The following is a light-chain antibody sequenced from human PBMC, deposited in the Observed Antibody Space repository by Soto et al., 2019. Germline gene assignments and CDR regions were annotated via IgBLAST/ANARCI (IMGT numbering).Light chain of an antibody. J-gene: IGKJ1*01. CDR3: QQCDDCPRT. V-gene: IGKV3-15*01. Sequence: EIVMTQSPATLSVSPGERATLSCRASQSVGNNLAWYQQKPGQAPRLLIHGKSTRATGVPPRFSGSGSGTEFTLTISSLQSEDFAVYYCQQCDDCPRTFGQGTKVEIK. CDR2: GKS. CDR1: QSVGNN.